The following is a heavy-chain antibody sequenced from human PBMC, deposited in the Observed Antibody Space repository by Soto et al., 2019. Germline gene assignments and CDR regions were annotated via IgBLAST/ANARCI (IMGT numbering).Heavy chain of an antibody. CDR1: GYTFISYG. J-gene: IGHJ5*02. CDR3: ARAVGYSRGSRGWLDP. V-gene: IGHV1-18*01. D-gene: IGHD6-19*01. CDR2: ISAYNGNT. Sequence: ASVKVSCKASGYTFISYGITWVRQAPGQGLEWMGWISAYNGNTNYAQKLQGRVTMSTDTSTSTAYMELRSLRSDDTAVYHCARAVGYSRGSRGWLDPWGQGTTVTVSS.